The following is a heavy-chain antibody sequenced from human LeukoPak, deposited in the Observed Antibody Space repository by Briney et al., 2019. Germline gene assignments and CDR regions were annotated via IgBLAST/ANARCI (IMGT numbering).Heavy chain of an antibody. V-gene: IGHV4-4*07. J-gene: IGHJ3*02. D-gene: IGHD6-6*01. CDR3: ARDLPGTAARLKKGAFDI. Sequence: PSETLSLTCTVSGGSISSYYWSWIRQPAGKGLEWIGRIYTSGSTNYNPSLKSRVTMSVDTSKNQFSLKLSSVTAADTAVYYCARDLPGTAARLKKGAFDIWGQGTMVTVSS. CDR2: IYTSGST. CDR1: GGSISSYY.